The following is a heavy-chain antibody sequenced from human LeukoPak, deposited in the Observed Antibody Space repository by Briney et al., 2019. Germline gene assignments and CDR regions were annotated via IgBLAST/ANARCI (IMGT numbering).Heavy chain of an antibody. CDR1: GFTVSSNY. CDR3: AREVGYGDYYFDY. Sequence: GGSLRLSCAASGFTVSSNYMSWVRQAPGKGLEWVSVIYSGGSTYYADSVKVRFTISRDNSKNTLYLQMNSLRAEDTAVYYCAREVGYGDYYFDYWGQGTLVTVSS. D-gene: IGHD4-17*01. J-gene: IGHJ4*02. CDR2: IYSGGST. V-gene: IGHV3-66*01.